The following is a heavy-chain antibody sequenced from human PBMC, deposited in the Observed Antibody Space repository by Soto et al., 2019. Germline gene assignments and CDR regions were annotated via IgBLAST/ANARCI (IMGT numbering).Heavy chain of an antibody. D-gene: IGHD5-12*01. CDR1: GFTFSSYW. Sequence: GGSLRLSCAASGFTFSSYWMHWVRQAPGKGLVWVSRINSDGSSTRYADSVKGRFTISRDNAKNTVYLQMNSLRVEDTAVYFCAKGYSGYDYAYWGQGSLVTVSS. CDR3: AKGYSGYDYAY. CDR2: INSDGSST. J-gene: IGHJ4*02. V-gene: IGHV3-74*01.